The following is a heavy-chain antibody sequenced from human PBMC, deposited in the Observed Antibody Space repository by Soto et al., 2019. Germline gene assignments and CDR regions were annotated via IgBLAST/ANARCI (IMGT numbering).Heavy chain of an antibody. J-gene: IGHJ6*02. V-gene: IGHV1-46*01. CDR3: ARDIVVVVGATHPFYGMDV. CDR1: GYTFTSYY. CDR2: INPSGGST. D-gene: IGHD2-15*01. Sequence: AAVKVSCKASGYTFTSYYMHWVRQAPGQGLEWMGIINPSGGSTSYAQKFQGRVTMTRDTSTSTVYMELSSLRSEDTAVYYCARDIVVVVGATHPFYGMDVWGQGTTVTVSS.